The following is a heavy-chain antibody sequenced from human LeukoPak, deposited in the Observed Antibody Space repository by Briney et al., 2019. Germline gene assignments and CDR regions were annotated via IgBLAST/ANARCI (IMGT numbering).Heavy chain of an antibody. CDR3: ARSGYDFWSGYYTGDYYYYYMDV. CDR2: IYYSGST. CDR1: GGSISGYY. J-gene: IGHJ6*03. Sequence: SETLSLTCTVSGGSISGYYWGWIRQPPGKGLEWIGSIYYSGSTYYNPSLKSRVTISVDTSKNQFSLKLSSVTAADTAVYYCARSGYDFWSGYYTGDYYYYYMDVWGKGTTVTVSS. V-gene: IGHV4-39*01. D-gene: IGHD3-3*01.